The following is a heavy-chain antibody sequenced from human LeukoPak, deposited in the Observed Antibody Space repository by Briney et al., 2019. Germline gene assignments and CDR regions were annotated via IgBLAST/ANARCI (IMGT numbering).Heavy chain of an antibody. CDR1: GGSISSGGYY. D-gene: IGHD3-22*01. V-gene: IGHV4-31*03. Sequence: SQTLSLTCTVSGGSISSGGYYWSWIRQHPGKGLEWIGYIYYSGSTYCNPSLKSRVTISVDTSKNQFSLKLSSVTAADTAVYYCARNYYDSSATVDYWGQGTLVTVSS. J-gene: IGHJ4*02. CDR3: ARNYYDSSATVDY. CDR2: IYYSGST.